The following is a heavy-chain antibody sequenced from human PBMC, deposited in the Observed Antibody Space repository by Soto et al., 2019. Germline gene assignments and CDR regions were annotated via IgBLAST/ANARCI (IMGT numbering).Heavy chain of an antibody. CDR2: IWYDGRNK. V-gene: IGHV3-33*01. CDR1: GFTFSSYG. J-gene: IGHJ4*01. D-gene: IGHD3-22*01. Sequence: GGSLRLSCAASGFTFSSYGMHWVRQAPGKGLEWLAVIWYDGRNKYYADSVKGRFTISRDNSKNRLYVQMNSLRVEDTAVYYCARDLAIVPRPVYWGPATLVTVSS. CDR3: ARDLAIVPRPVY.